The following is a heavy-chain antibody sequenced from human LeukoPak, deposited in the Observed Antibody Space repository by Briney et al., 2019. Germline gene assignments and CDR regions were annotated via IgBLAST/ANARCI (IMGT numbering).Heavy chain of an antibody. CDR1: GGSFSGYY. V-gene: IGHV4-34*01. J-gene: IGHJ4*02. D-gene: IGHD3-3*01. Sequence: SETLSLTCAVYGGSFSGYYWSWIRQPPGKGLEWIGEINHSGSTNYNPSLKSRVTISGDASKNQFSLKLSSVTAADTAVYYCTRGSIFADYWGQGTLVTVSS. CDR2: INHSGST. CDR3: TRGSIFADY.